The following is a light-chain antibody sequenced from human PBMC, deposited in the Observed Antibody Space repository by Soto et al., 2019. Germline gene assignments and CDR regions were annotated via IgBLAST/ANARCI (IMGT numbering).Light chain of an antibody. CDR1: QTVSSN. J-gene: IGKJ1*01. Sequence: TQSPDTLSLSPGERATLSCRASQTVSSNYLAWYQQKPGQAPRLLIYGASTRATGIPARFSGSGSGTEFTLPISSLQSEDFAVYYCQQYNNWPRTFGQGTKVDIK. CDR3: QQYNNWPRT. V-gene: IGKV3-15*01. CDR2: GAS.